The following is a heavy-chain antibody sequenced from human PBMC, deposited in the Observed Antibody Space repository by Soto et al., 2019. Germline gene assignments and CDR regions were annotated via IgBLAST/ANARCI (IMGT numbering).Heavy chain of an antibody. Sequence: HVQLQQLGAGLLKTSETLSLTCDVYGGSFGGYFWSWVRQPPGKGLEWIGEINHGGITNYNPALMSRITTSVDTSKNQCSLKLSSVTAADAAVYYWARQVAVTVMFYYHGMDVFGQGTSVTVSS. J-gene: IGHJ6*02. CDR3: ARQVAVTVMFYYHGMDV. D-gene: IGHD2-21*02. CDR1: GGSFGGYF. CDR2: INHGGIT. V-gene: IGHV4-34*02.